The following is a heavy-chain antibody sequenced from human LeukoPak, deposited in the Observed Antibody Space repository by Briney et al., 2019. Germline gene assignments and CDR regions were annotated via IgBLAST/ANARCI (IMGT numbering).Heavy chain of an antibody. CDR1: GFTFSHYG. V-gene: IGHV3-64D*09. J-gene: IGHJ4*02. D-gene: IGHD3-10*01. CDR3: VKYYDDSGSNDY. Sequence: PGGSLRLSCAASGFTFSHYGMHWVRQAPGKGLEYVSTITNNGGSTYYADSVRGRFTISRDNSKNTLYLQMSSLRAEDTAVYYCVKYYDDSGSNDYWGQGTLVTVSS. CDR2: ITNNGGST.